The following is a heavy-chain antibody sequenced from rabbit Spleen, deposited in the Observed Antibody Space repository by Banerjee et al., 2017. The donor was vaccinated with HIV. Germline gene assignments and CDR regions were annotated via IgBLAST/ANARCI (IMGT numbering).Heavy chain of an antibody. Sequence: QSLEESGGDLVKPEGSLTLTCTASGFSFSSSYYMCWVRQAPGKGLEWIACIYISNGNTYYASWARGRFTISKTSSTTVTLQMTSLTAADTATYFCARDTGSSFSSYGWDLWGPGTLVTVS. J-gene: IGHJ3*01. CDR3: ARDTGSSFSSYGWDL. CDR1: GFSFSSSYY. CDR2: IYISNGNT. V-gene: IGHV1S40*01. D-gene: IGHD8-1*01.